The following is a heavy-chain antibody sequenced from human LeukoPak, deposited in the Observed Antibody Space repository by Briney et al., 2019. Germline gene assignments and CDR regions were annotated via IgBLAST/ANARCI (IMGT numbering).Heavy chain of an antibody. CDR2: ISSSGSTI. V-gene: IGHV3-48*03. CDR3: ARSKMVRGVILWDY. J-gene: IGHJ4*02. D-gene: IGHD3-10*01. CDR1: GFTFSSYE. Sequence: PGGSLRLSCAASGFTFSSYEMNWVRQAPGKGLEWVSYISSSGSTIYYADSVQGRFTISRDNAKNSLYLQMNSLRAEDTAVYYCARSKMVRGVILWDYWGQGTLVTVSS.